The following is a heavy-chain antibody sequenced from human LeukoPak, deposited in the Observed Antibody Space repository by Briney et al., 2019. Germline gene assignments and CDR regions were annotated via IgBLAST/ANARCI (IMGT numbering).Heavy chain of an antibody. Sequence: PGGSLRLSCAASGFTFSSYAMSWVRQAPGKGLEWVSAISGSGGSTYYADSVKGRFTISRDNSKNTLYLQMNNLRAEDTAVYFCVRASGPFDIWGQGTMVTVSS. J-gene: IGHJ3*02. V-gene: IGHV3-23*01. D-gene: IGHD1-26*01. CDR2: ISGSGGST. CDR3: VRASGPFDI. CDR1: GFTFSSYA.